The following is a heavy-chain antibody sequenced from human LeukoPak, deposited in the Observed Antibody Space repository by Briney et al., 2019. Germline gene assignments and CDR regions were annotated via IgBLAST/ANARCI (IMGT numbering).Heavy chain of an antibody. CDR2: ISGSGGST. Sequence: GGSLRLSCAASGFTFNSYAMTWVRQAPGKGLEWVSAISGSGGSTYYADSVKGRFTLSRDKSKKTLYLQMNSLRAEDTAVYYCARDRPTGSYYSIDYWGQGTLATVSS. CDR1: GFTFNSYA. J-gene: IGHJ4*02. D-gene: IGHD1-26*01. V-gene: IGHV3-23*01. CDR3: ARDRPTGSYYSIDY.